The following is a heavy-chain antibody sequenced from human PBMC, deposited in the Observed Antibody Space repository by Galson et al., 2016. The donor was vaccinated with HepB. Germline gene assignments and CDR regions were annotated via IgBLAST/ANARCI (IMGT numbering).Heavy chain of an antibody. V-gene: IGHV3-33*03. J-gene: IGHJ5*02. D-gene: IGHD3-16*01. CDR1: GFNFNIFA. CDR3: AGGTYHNWFDA. CDR2: IWYDGYYK. Sequence: SLRLSCAASGFNFNIFAMHWVRQAPGKGLEWVAVIWYDGYYKYYGDSVKGRFTISRDDAKNSLYLQMNSLRADDTAVYYCAGGTYHNWFDAWGQGTLVTVSS.